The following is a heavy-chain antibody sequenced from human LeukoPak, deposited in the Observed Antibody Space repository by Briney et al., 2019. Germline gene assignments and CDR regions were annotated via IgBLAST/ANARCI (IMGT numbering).Heavy chain of an antibody. Sequence: PSETLSLTCAVYGGSFSVYYWIWIRQPPGKGLEWIGEINHSGSTNYNPSLKSRVTISVDTSKNQFSLKLSSVTAADTAVYYCAREDIVKNWFDPWGQGTLVTVSS. V-gene: IGHV4-34*01. CDR3: AREDIVKNWFDP. CDR2: INHSGST. D-gene: IGHD2-15*01. J-gene: IGHJ5*02. CDR1: GGSFSVYY.